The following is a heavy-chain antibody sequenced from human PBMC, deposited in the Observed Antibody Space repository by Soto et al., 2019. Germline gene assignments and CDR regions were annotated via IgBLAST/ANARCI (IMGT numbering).Heavy chain of an antibody. V-gene: IGHV4-4*02. CDR2: IHHSGAT. CDR3: ARDPGSGSYYGWFDP. CDR1: GDSITGDKW. D-gene: IGHD3-10*01. Sequence: SGTLSLTCAVSGDSITGDKWCGWVRQPPGKGLEGIGEIHHSGATNYNPSLKSRVTISVATSKNQFSLKLSSVTAADTAVYYCARDPGSGSYYGWFDPWGQGTLVTVSS. J-gene: IGHJ5*02.